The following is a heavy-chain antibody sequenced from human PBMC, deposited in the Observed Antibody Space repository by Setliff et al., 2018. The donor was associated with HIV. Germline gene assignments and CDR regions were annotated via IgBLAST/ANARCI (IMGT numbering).Heavy chain of an antibody. V-gene: IGHV4-4*02. CDR1: GDSISSSNW. CDR2: INHSGGT. Sequence: PSETLSLTCAVSGDSISSSNWWSWVRQPPGKGLEWIGEINHSGGTNYNPSLKSRVTISVDPSKNQFSLRLTSVTPADTAVYYCARQRVTSSGYYYDGMDVWGQGTTVTVSS. CDR3: ARQRVTSSGYYYDGMDV. D-gene: IGHD3-3*01. J-gene: IGHJ6*02.